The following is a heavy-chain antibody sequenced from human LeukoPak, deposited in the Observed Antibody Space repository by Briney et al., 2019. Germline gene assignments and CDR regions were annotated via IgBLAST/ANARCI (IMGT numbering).Heavy chain of an antibody. CDR2: ISGSGGST. D-gene: IGHD6-13*01. J-gene: IGHJ4*02. Sequence: GGSLRLSCAASGFTFSNYDMSWVRQAPGKGLEWVSGISGSGGSTYHADSVKGRFTISRDNAKNSLYLQMNSLRAEDTAVYYCARGGAWYSDYWGQGTLVTVSS. CDR1: GFTFSNYD. V-gene: IGHV3-23*01. CDR3: ARGGAWYSDY.